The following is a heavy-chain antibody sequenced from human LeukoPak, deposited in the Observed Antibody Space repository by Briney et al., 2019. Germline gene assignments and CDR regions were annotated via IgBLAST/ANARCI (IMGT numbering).Heavy chain of an antibody. CDR3: ARAPIITIFGVVIRVTYGMDV. D-gene: IGHD3-3*01. CDR2: VYYGRSP. J-gene: IGHJ6*02. CDR1: GDSISRSTYY. Sequence: SETLSLTCTVSGDSISRSTYYWAWIRQPPGKGLEWIGSVYYGRSPYFNPSLESRATISVDTSKNHFSLKMSSVTAADTAVYYCARAPIITIFGVVIRVTYGMDVWGQGTTVTVSS. V-gene: IGHV4-39*02.